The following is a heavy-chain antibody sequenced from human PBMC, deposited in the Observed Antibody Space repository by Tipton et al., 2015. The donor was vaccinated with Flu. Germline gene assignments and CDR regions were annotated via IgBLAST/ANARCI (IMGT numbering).Heavy chain of an antibody. Sequence: SLRLSCAASGFTFSSYWMSWVRQAPGKGLEWVANIKQDGSEKYYVDSVKGRFTISRDNAKNSLYLQMNSLRAEDTAVYYCARGTIGYSSSWPFDYWGQGTLVTVSS. J-gene: IGHJ4*02. CDR2: IKQDGSEK. V-gene: IGHV3-7*01. CDR1: GFTFSSYW. D-gene: IGHD6-13*01. CDR3: ARGTIGYSSSWPFDY.